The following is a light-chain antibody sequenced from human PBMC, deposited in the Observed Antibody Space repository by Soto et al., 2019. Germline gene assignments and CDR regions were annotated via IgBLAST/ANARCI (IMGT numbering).Light chain of an antibody. J-gene: IGKJ1*01. V-gene: IGKV4-1*01. Sequence: DIVMTQSPDSLAVSLGEKATINCKSSQSVLNSSYNKNYLAWYQQKPGHPPKLLIYWASTRESGVPDRFSGSEAATDFTLPISSLQAEYVAVFYCQQNPTVPRTDGEGTKVEIK. CDR3: QQNPTVPRT. CDR1: QSVLNSSYNKNY. CDR2: WAS.